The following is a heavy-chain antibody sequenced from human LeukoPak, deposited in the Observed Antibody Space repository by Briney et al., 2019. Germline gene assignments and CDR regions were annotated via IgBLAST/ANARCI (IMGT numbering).Heavy chain of an antibody. CDR1: GFTFSSYA. CDR3: AKLVESSGYFPDFDY. J-gene: IGHJ4*02. Sequence: GGSLRLSCAASGFTFSSYAMSWVRQAPGKGLEWVSAISGSGGSTYYAGSVKGRFTISRDNSKNTLYLQMNSLRAEDTAVYYCAKLVESSGYFPDFDYWGQGTLVTVSS. D-gene: IGHD3-22*01. V-gene: IGHV3-23*01. CDR2: ISGSGGST.